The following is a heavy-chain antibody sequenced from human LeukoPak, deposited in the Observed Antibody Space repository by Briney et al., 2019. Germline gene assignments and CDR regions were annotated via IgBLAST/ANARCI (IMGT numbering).Heavy chain of an antibody. V-gene: IGHV3-66*01. CDR2: IYSGGNT. D-gene: IGHD1-26*01. J-gene: IGHJ4*02. Sequence: RGSLRLSCAGSGFTAINSYMTWVRQAPEKGLEWVLVIYSGGNTYYADSVRGRFTISRDNSKNTLYLQMNSLRAEDTAVYYCAREGYSGSFRFIDSWGQGTLVTVSS. CDR1: GFTAINSY. CDR3: AREGYSGSFRFIDS.